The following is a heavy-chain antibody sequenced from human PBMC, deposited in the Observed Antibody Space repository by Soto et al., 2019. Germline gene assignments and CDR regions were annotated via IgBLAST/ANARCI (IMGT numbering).Heavy chain of an antibody. CDR2: ISGSGGST. Sequence: GGSLRLSCAASGFTFSSYAMSWVRQAPGKGLEWVSAISGSGGSTYYADSVKGRFTISRDNSKNTLYLQMNSLRAEDTAVYYCAKVLIGYDYVWGSYRYPTYYFDYWGQGTLVTVSS. CDR3: AKVLIGYDYVWGSYRYPTYYFDY. D-gene: IGHD3-16*02. CDR1: GFTFSSYA. V-gene: IGHV3-23*01. J-gene: IGHJ4*02.